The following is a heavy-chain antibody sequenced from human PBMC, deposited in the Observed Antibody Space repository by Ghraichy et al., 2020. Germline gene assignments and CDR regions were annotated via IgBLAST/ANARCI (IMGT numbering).Heavy chain of an antibody. D-gene: IGHD5-18*01. J-gene: IGHJ5*02. V-gene: IGHV4-31*03. CDR2: IYYSGST. Sequence: SETLSLTCTVSGGSISSGGYYWSWIRQHPGKGLEWIGYIYYSGSTYYNPSLKSRVTISVDTSKNQFSLKLSSVTAADTAVYYCARAERDTAMVSNWFDPWGQGTLVTVSS. CDR1: GGSISSGGYY. CDR3: ARAERDTAMVSNWFDP.